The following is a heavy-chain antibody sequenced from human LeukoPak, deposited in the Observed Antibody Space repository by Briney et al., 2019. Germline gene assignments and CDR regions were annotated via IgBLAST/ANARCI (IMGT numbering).Heavy chain of an antibody. J-gene: IGHJ4*02. CDR2: INPNSGGT. V-gene: IGHV1-2*02. D-gene: IGHD6-19*01. CDR3: AREYLAVAGLSFDF. Sequence: ASVTVSCKPSGYTFTGYYMHWVRQAPGQGLEWMGWINPNSGGTNYAQKFQGRVTMTRDTSISTAYTELSRLRSDDTAVYYCAREYLAVAGLSFDFWGQGTLVTVSS. CDR1: GYTFTGYY.